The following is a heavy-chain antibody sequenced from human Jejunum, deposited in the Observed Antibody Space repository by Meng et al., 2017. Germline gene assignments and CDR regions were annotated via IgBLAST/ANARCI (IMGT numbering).Heavy chain of an antibody. V-gene: IGHV4-39*07. CDR3: ARYSRIFGWLDP. D-gene: IGHD3-3*02. Sequence: QLQLQESGPGLVEPAETLSPTCTVSGGSTTGYNDLWGWIGQPPGKGLEWIGTIDYSRTTTYYNPSLRSRVTITLDTSKNEISLKVTSVTAAETAIYYCARYSRIFGWLDPWGQGTLVTVSS. CDR2: IDYSRTTT. J-gene: IGHJ5*02. CDR1: GGSTTGYNDL.